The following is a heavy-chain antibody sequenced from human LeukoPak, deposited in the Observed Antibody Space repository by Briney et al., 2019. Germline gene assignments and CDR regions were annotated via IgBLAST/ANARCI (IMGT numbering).Heavy chain of an antibody. CDR2: IYYSGST. V-gene: IGHV4-59*01. Sequence: GSLRLSCAASGFTFSNYWMTWVRQPPGKGLEWIGYIYYSGSTNYNPSLKSRVTISVDTSKNQFSLKLSSVTAADTAVYYCARTTEGGYTYDYFYYYYMDVWGKGTTVTISS. J-gene: IGHJ6*03. CDR3: ARTTEGGYTYDYFYYYYMDV. D-gene: IGHD5-18*01. CDR1: GFTFSNYW.